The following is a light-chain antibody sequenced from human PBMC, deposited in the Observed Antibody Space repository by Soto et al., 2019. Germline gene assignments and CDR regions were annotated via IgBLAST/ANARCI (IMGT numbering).Light chain of an antibody. CDR1: QSVSRN. CDR2: GAS. Sequence: EIVMTQSPAPLSVSPGERATLSCRASQSVSRNLAWYQQKPGQAPRLLIYGASTRATGIPVRFSGSGSGTEFTLTISSLQSEDFAVYYCQQYNDWAFGHGTKVDIK. CDR3: QQYNDWA. J-gene: IGKJ1*01. V-gene: IGKV3-15*01.